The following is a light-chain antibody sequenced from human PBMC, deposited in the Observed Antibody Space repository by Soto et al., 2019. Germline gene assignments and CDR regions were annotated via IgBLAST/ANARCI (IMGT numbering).Light chain of an antibody. V-gene: IGLV1-40*01. CDR3: QSYDSSLRGFYV. Sequence: QSVLTQPPSVAGAPGQRVTISCTGSSSNSGAGYDVHWYQQLPGRAPKLLIYANNNRPSGVPDRFSGSRSGTSASLAITGLQAEDEADYSCQSYDSSLRGFYVYGTGTKVTVL. J-gene: IGLJ1*01. CDR2: ANN. CDR1: SSNSGAGYD.